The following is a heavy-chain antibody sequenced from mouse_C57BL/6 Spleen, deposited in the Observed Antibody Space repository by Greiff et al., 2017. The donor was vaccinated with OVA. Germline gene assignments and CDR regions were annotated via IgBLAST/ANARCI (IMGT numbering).Heavy chain of an antibody. J-gene: IGHJ3*01. CDR1: GYTFTSYW. CDR3: AREKDSSGYGFAY. CDR2: IHPNSGST. Sequence: VKLKQPGAELVKPGASVKLSCKASGYTFTSYWMHWVKQRPGQGLEWIGMIHPNSGSTNYNEKFKSKATLTVDKSSSTAYMQLSSLTSEDSAVYYCAREKDSSGYGFAYWGQGTLVTVSA. V-gene: IGHV1-64*01. D-gene: IGHD3-2*02.